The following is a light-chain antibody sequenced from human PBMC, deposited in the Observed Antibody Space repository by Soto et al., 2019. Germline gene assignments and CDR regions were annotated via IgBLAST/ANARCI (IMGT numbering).Light chain of an antibody. Sequence: QSVLTQPPSASGTPGQTVTISCSGSSSNIGSNLVNWYQLLPGTTPRLLIYNNNQRPSAVPDRFSGSKSGTSASLAISGLQSEDEGDYFCALGGDSLHGLRVFGGGTKLTVL. V-gene: IGLV1-44*01. J-gene: IGLJ3*02. CDR3: ALGGDSLHGLRV. CDR1: SSNIGSNL. CDR2: NNN.